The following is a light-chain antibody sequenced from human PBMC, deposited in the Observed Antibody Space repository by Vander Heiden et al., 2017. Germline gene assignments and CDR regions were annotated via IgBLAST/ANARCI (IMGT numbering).Light chain of an antibody. CDR3: AAWDDSLTGLV. Sequence: QSVLTQPPSTSGTPGQRVTISCSGSSSNIGSNAVNWYQQLPGAAPRLLIYNNDQRPSGVPDRFSGSKSGTSASLSVSGLRSEDEADYYCAAWDDSLTGLVFGGGTKLTVL. CDR1: SSNIGSNA. J-gene: IGLJ2*01. CDR2: NND. V-gene: IGLV1-44*01.